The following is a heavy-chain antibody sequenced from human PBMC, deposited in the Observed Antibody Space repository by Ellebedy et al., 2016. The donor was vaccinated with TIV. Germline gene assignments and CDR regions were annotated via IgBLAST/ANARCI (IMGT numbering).Heavy chain of an antibody. Sequence: ASVKVSCXTSGYTFTNYGISWVRQAPGQGLEWMGWISAYNGNTNYAQKLQGRVTMTTDTSTSTAYMELSSLRSEDTAVYYCARHSSSYYYYYYMDVWGKGTTVTVSS. CDR2: ISAYNGNT. CDR3: ARHSSSYYYYYYMDV. V-gene: IGHV1-18*01. J-gene: IGHJ6*03. D-gene: IGHD6-6*01. CDR1: GYTFTNYG.